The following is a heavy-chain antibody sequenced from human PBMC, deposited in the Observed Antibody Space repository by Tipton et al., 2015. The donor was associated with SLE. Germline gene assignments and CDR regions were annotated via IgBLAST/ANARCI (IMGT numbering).Heavy chain of an antibody. D-gene: IGHD5-12*01. CDR3: ARGGGYDRIDY. J-gene: IGHJ4*02. CDR2: IYYSGST. CDR1: GGSISSHY. V-gene: IGHV4-59*11. Sequence: TLSLTCTVSGGSISSHYWGWIRQPPGKGLEYIGYIYYSGSTNYNPSLKSRVTISVDTSKNQFSLKLSSVTAADTAVYYCARGGGYDRIDYWGQGTLVTVSS.